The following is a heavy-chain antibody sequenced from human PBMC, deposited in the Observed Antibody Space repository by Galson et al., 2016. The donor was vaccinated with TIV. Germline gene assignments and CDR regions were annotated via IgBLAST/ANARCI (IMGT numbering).Heavy chain of an antibody. CDR3: ARGSHCSSTFCYRRGFDY. Sequence: SETLSLTCTVSGDSISSSSCFWGWIRQPPGKGLEWIGNFYYGGNTYYNPSLKNRVTKTLATSKNRFSLKLSSVTAADTALYYCARGSHCSSTFCYRRGFDYWGQGILVTVSS. CDR2: FYYGGNT. D-gene: IGHD2-2*02. V-gene: IGHV4-39*07. J-gene: IGHJ4*02. CDR1: GDSISSSSCF.